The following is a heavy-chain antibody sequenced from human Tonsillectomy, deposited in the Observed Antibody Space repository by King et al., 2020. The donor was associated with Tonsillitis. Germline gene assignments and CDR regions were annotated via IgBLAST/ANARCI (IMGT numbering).Heavy chain of an antibody. CDR2: IYYSGTT. CDR3: ARDLGSGASGGFDP. J-gene: IGHJ5*02. D-gene: IGHD3-10*01. Sequence: VQLQESGPGLVKPSETLSLTCTVSGDSINTYYWSWIRQPPGKGLEWIGYIYYSGTTSYNPSLKSRVTISLDTSKNQFSLKLNSVTAADTAVYYCARDLGSGASGGFDPWGQGTLVTVSS. CDR1: GDSINTYY. V-gene: IGHV4-59*01.